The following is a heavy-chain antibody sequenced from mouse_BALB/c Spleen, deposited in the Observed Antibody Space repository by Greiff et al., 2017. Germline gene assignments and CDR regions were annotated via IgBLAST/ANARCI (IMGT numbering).Heavy chain of an antibody. V-gene: IGHV3-6*02. CDR1: GYSITSGYY. D-gene: IGHD2-3*01. CDR3: ARDNDGYYVN. Sequence: DVKLVESGPGLVKPSQSLSLTCSVTGYSITSGYYWNWIRQFPGNKLEWMGYISYDGSNNYNPSLKNRISITRDTSKNQFFLKLNSVTTEDTATYYCARDNDGYYVNWGPGTTLTVSS. J-gene: IGHJ2*01. CDR2: ISYDGSN.